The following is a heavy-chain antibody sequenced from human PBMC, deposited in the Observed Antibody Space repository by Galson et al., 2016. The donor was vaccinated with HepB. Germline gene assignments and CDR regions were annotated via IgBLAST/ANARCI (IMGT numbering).Heavy chain of an antibody. CDR1: GGSIATTSW. V-gene: IGHV4-4*02. J-gene: IGHJ6*02. CDR3: ARDTRTMAADGTTYGMDV. CDR2: LHYAGRT. Sequence: ETLSLTCTVSGGSIATTSWWSWVRQPPGKGLEWIGELHYAGRTHFNPSLTSRATVSVDRSKNQFSLNLTSVTAADTAVYYCARDTRTMAADGTTYGMDVWGQGTTVTVSS. D-gene: IGHD6-13*01.